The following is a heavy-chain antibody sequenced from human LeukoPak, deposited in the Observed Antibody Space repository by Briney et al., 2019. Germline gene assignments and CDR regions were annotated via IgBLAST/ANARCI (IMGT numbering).Heavy chain of an antibody. J-gene: IGHJ4*02. CDR1: GGSFSGYY. D-gene: IGHD1-1*01. CDR2: ISTSGST. CDR3: ARAVDTTWRYFDY. V-gene: IGHV4-59*10. Sequence: SETLSLTCAVYGGSFSGYYWSWIRQPAGKGLEWIGRISTSGSTNYKSSLKSRVTMSVDTSKNQFSLNLTSVTAADTAMHYCARAVDTTWRYFDYWGQGTLVTVSS.